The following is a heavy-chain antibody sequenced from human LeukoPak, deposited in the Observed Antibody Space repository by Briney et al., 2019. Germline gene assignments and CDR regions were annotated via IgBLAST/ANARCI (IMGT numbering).Heavy chain of an antibody. CDR3: ATIYNNYNDY. D-gene: IGHD5-24*01. J-gene: IGHJ4*02. Sequence: PSETLSLTCIVSGGSINNFYWTWIRQPPGKGLEWIGYIYFSGSTNYSPSLKSRVTMSLDTSKNQFSLKLSSVTAADTAVYYCATIYNNYNDYWGQGTLVTVSS. V-gene: IGHV4-59*01. CDR2: IYFSGST. CDR1: GGSINNFY.